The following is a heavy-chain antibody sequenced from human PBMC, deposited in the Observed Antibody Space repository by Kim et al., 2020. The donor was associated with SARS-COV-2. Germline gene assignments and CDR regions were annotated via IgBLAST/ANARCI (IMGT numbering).Heavy chain of an antibody. J-gene: IGHJ6*01. CDR3: ARDLGISGTDFHYFYGLDV. CDR1: CASINTFY. CDR2: VFQSGRT. Sequence: SETLSLTCSVSCASINTFYWSWLRQAPGKGLEWIGYVFQSGRTKYNPSLKSRVTISLDTTKNQVSLKLKSVTAADTAIYFCARDLGISGTDFHYFYGLDV. D-gene: IGHD1-26*01. V-gene: IGHV4-59*13.